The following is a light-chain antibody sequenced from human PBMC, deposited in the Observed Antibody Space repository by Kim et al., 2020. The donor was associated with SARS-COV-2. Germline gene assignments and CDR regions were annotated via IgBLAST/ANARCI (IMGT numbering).Light chain of an antibody. J-gene: IGKJ5*01. CDR1: QSVGTTY. CDR2: GAS. CDR3: QQYGSSPPIT. V-gene: IGKV3-20*01. Sequence: EIVLTQSPGTLSLSPGEGVTLSCRASQSVGTTYLAWYQQKPGQPLRLLIYGASSRAIGIPDRFSGSGSGTDFTLTISRLEPEDFGVYYCQQYGSSPPITFGQGTRLEIK.